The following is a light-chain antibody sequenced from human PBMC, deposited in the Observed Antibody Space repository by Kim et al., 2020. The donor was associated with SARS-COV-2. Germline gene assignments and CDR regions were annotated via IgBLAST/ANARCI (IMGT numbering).Light chain of an antibody. CDR3: QVWDSSSVV. J-gene: IGLJ2*01. CDR2: YDR. V-gene: IGLV3-21*04. CDR1: KIRRKS. Sequence: VTTGKATRNNQGENKIRRKSVHWYQRKPGRAPVLVICYDRERPPGIPERFSGANSGNTATLTISGGEAGDEAGYYCQVWDSSSVVFGGGTQLTVL.